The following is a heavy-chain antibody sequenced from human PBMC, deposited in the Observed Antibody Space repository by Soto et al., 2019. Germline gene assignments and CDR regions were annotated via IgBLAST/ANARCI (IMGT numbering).Heavy chain of an antibody. CDR1: GFTFSSYA. CDR3: AKDRVTIFAPPPDY. D-gene: IGHD3-3*01. V-gene: IGHV3-23*01. CDR2: ISGSGGST. J-gene: IGHJ4*02. Sequence: AGGSLRLSCAASGFTFSSYAMSWVRRAPGKGLEWVSAISGSGGSTYYVDSVKGRFTISRDNSKNTLYLQMNSLRAEDTAVYYCAKDRVTIFAPPPDYWGQGTLVTVSS.